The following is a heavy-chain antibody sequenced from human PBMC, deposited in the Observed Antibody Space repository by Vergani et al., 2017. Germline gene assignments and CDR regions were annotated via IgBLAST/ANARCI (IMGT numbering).Heavy chain of an antibody. CDR1: GITFWKFG. Sequence: EVQLVESGGGLIHPGGSLRLSCEASGITFWKFGMHWVRQGPGKGLEWVSGISWNSGAVDYADSVRCRFTISRDNAKNSLFLEMNSLRFEDTAVYFCTXGSVYYHDSAGHGYDPYTGFDLWGQGTLVTVSS. CDR2: ISWNSGAV. V-gene: IGHV3-9*01. J-gene: IGHJ3*01. D-gene: IGHD5-12*01. CDR3: TXGSVYYHDSAGHGYDPYTGFDL.